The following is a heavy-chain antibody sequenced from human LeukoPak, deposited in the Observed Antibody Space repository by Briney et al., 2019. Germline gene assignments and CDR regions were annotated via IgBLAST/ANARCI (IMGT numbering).Heavy chain of an antibody. J-gene: IGHJ6*03. D-gene: IGHD3-16*01. CDR2: IYYSGST. V-gene: IGHV4-38-2*02. CDR1: GYSISSGYY. CDR3: ARETSQKGAHYMDV. Sequence: PSETLSLTCTVSGYSISSGYYWGWIRQPPGKGLEWIGSIYYSGSTYNNPSLQSRVTISVDTSKNQVSLKLSSVTAADTAVYYCARETSQKGAHYMDVWGKGTTVTISS.